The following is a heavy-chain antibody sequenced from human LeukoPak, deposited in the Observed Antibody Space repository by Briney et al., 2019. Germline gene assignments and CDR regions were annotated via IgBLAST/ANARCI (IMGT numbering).Heavy chain of an antibody. D-gene: IGHD2-2*01. J-gene: IGHJ1*01. V-gene: IGHV4-31*03. CDR3: ARGPHCSSTSCYSEYFHH. Sequence: ASETLSLTCTVSGASISSGGYYWSWIRQHPGKGLEWIGYISYSGSPYYNPSLKSRVTISVDTSRNQFSLKLSSVTAADTAVYYCARGPHCSSTSCYSEYFHHWGQGTLVTVSS. CDR1: GASISSGGYY. CDR2: ISYSGSP.